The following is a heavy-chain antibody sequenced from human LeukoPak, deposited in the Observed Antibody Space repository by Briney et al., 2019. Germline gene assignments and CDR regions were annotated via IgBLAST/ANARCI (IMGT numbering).Heavy chain of an antibody. V-gene: IGHV4-59*01. CDR2: IYYSGST. D-gene: IGHD2-2*01. Sequence: SETLSLTCTVYGGSISSYCWSWIRQPPGKGLEWIGYIYYSGSTNYNPSLKRRVTISVDTSKNQFSLRLSSVTAADTAVYYCARFNCSSTSCYGDYYYYGMDVWGKGTTFTVSS. CDR3: ARFNCSSTSCYGDYYYYGMDV. CDR1: GGSISSYC. J-gene: IGHJ6*04.